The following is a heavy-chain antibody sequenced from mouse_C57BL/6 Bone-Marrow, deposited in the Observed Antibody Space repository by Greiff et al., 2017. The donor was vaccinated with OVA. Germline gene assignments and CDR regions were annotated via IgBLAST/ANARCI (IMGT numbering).Heavy chain of an antibody. CDR2: IDPNSGGT. D-gene: IGHD1-1*01. J-gene: IGHJ1*03. CDR1: GYTFTSYW. CDR3: ARYYYGSSPYFDV. V-gene: IGHV1-72*01. Sequence: QVQLQQPGAELVKPGASVKLSCKASGYTFTSYWMHWVKQRPGRGLEWIGRIDPNSGGTKYNEKFKSKATLTVAKHSRTASIQLSSLASEDSAVYYCARYYYGSSPYFDVWGTGTTVTVSS.